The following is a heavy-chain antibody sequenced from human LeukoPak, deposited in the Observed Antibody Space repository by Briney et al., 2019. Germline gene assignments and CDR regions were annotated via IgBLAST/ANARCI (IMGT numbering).Heavy chain of an antibody. CDR3: TRAITMVRGVRWFDP. J-gene: IGHJ5*02. CDR1: GFTFGDYA. Sequence: PGRSLRLSCTASGFTFGDYAMSWVRQVPGKGLEWVGFIRSKAYGGTTEYAASVKGRFTISRDDSKSIAYLQMNSLKTEDTAVYYCTRAITMVRGVRWFDPWGQGTLVTVSS. D-gene: IGHD3-10*01. CDR2: IRSKAYGGTT. V-gene: IGHV3-49*04.